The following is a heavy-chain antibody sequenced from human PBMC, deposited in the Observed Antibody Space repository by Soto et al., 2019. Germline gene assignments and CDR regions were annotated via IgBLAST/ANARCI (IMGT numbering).Heavy chain of an antibody. V-gene: IGHV3-33*01. J-gene: IGHJ6*02. Sequence: QVQLVESGGGVVQPGRSLRLSCAASGFTFSSYGMHWVRQAPGKGLEWVAVIWYDGSNKYYADSVKGRFTISRDNSKNSLYPQTNRLRAEDTAVYYRARGQGLYYYYGMDVWGQGTTVTVSS. CDR1: GFTFSSYG. CDR3: ARGQGLYYYYGMDV. CDR2: IWYDGSNK.